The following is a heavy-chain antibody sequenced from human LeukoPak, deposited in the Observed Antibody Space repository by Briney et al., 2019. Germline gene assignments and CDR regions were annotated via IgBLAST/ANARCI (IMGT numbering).Heavy chain of an antibody. V-gene: IGHV4-34*01. J-gene: IGHJ4*02. CDR1: GGPISGYY. CDR2: INHSGST. D-gene: IGHD2-15*01. CDR3: ARGPYCSGGSCYRGLFS. Sequence: SETLSLTCTVSGGPISGYYWSWIRQPPGKGLEWIGEINHSGSTNYNPSLKSRVTISVDTSKNQFSLKLSSVTAADTAVYYCARGPYCSGGSCYRGLFSWGQGTLVTVSS.